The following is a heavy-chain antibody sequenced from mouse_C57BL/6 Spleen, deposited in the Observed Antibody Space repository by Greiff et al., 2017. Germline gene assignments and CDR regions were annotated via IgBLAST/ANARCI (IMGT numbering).Heavy chain of an antibody. D-gene: IGHD3-2*02. V-gene: IGHV1-69*01. J-gene: IGHJ4*01. CDR3: ERRPSSGYHYAMDY. CDR2: IDPSDSYT. CDR1: GYTFTSYW. Sequence: QVQLKQPGAELVMPGASVKLSCKASGYTFTSYWMHWVKQRPGQGLEWIGEIDPSDSYTNYNQKFKGKSTLTVDKSSSSAYMQLSSLTSEDSAVYYCERRPSSGYHYAMDYWGQGTSVTVSS.